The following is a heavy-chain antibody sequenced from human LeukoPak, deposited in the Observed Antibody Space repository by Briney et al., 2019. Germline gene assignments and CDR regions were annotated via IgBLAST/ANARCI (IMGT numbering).Heavy chain of an antibody. CDR2: IDAGNGNT. V-gene: IGHV1-3*03. J-gene: IGHJ4*02. CDR1: GYTFTSYA. Sequence: GASVKVSCKASGYTFTSYAMHWVRQAPGQRLEWMGWIDAGNGNTKYSQEFQGRVTITRDTSASTAYMELSSLRSEDTAVYYCARDLAADGRVPDYWGQGTLVTVSS. CDR3: ARDLAADGRVPDY. D-gene: IGHD6-13*01.